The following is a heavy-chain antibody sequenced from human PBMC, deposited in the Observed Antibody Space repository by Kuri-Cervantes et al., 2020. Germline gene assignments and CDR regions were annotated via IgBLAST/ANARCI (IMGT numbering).Heavy chain of an antibody. J-gene: IGHJ4*02. D-gene: IGHD3-10*01. CDR1: GGSISSYY. CDR3: ARVVGSGSYYPLY. V-gene: IGHV4-59*01. CDR2: MYYSGST. Sequence: SETLSLTCTVSGGSISSYYWSWIRQPPGKGLEWIGYMYYSGSTNYNPSLKSRVTISVDTSKYQFSLKLTSVTTADTAVYYCARVVGSGSYYPLYWGQGTLVTVSS.